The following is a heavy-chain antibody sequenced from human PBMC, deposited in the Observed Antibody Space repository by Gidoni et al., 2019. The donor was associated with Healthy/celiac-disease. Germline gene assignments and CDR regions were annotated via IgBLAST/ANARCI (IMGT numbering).Heavy chain of an antibody. CDR2: IYPGDSDT. Sequence: EVQLVQSGAAVKKPGESLKISCKGSGYSFTSYWIGWVRQMPGKGLEWMGIIYPGDSDTRYSPSFQGQVTISADKSISTAYLQWSSLKASDTAMYYCASHGHYYGSGTPWDIWGQGTMVTVSS. J-gene: IGHJ3*02. V-gene: IGHV5-51*01. CDR1: GYSFTSYW. CDR3: ASHGHYYGSGTPWDI. D-gene: IGHD3-10*01.